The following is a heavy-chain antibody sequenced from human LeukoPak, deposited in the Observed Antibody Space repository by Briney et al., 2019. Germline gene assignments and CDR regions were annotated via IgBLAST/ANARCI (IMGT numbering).Heavy chain of an antibody. CDR2: IYSGGST. D-gene: IGHD2/OR15-2a*01. Sequence: HTGGSLRLSCAASGFTVSGNYMNWVRQAPGKGLEWVSVIYSGGSTYYTDSVKGRFTISRDNSKNTLYLQMNSLRAEDTAVYYCAREGQIVYAFDIWGQGTMVTVSS. CDR3: AREGQIVYAFDI. J-gene: IGHJ3*02. CDR1: GFTVSGNY. V-gene: IGHV3-53*01.